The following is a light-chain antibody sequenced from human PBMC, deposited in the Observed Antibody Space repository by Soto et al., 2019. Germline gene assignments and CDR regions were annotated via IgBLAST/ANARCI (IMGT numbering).Light chain of an antibody. Sequence: IMMTQSPATLSLSPGERATLSCRAGQNIRSYLAWYQQKSGQAPRLLIHDASNRAPGIPARFSGSGSGTDFTLTISSLEPEDFAVYYCQQRRTFGQGTKVDIK. CDR2: DAS. CDR1: QNIRSY. V-gene: IGKV3-11*01. J-gene: IGKJ1*01. CDR3: QQRRT.